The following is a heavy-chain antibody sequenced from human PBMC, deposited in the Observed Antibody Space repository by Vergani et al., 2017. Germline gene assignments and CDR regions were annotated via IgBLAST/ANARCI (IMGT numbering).Heavy chain of an antibody. CDR3: ARRGSSWYNWFDP. D-gene: IGHD6-13*01. CDR2: IYYSGST. Sequence: QVQLQQWGAGLLKPSETLSLTCAVYGGSFSGYYWSWIRQPPGKGLEWIGYIYYSGSTYYNPSLKSRVTISVDTSKNQFSLKLSSVTAADTAMYYCARRGSSWYNWFDPWGQGTLVTVSS. CDR1: GGSFSGYY. V-gene: IGHV4-34*01. J-gene: IGHJ5*02.